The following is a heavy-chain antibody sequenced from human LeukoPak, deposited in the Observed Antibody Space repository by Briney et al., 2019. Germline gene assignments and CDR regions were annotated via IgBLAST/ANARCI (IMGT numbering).Heavy chain of an antibody. Sequence: GGSLRLSCAASGFSLTNFAMSWVRQAPGKGLEWVSLIIGSSGDTFYADSVKGRFTISRDNSKDRLYLQMNSLRAEDTALYYCAKGAYDYIEMGYFDYWGQGTLVTVSS. J-gene: IGHJ4*02. CDR1: GFSLTNFA. CDR3: AKGAYDYIEMGYFDY. D-gene: IGHD5-12*01. CDR2: IIGSSGDT. V-gene: IGHV3-23*01.